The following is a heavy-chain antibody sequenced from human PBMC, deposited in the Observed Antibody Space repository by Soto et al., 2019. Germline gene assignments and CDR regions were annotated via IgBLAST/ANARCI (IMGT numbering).Heavy chain of an antibody. CDR3: ATAPRYCSGGSCYFYYYGMDV. CDR1: GGTFSSYA. J-gene: IGHJ6*02. Sequence: QVQLVQSGAEVKKPGYSVKVSCKASGGTFSSYAISWVRQAPGQGLEWMGGIIPIFGTANYAQKFQGRVTITADESTSTAYMELSSLRSEDTAVYYCATAPRYCSGGSCYFYYYGMDVWGQGTTVTVSS. D-gene: IGHD2-15*01. V-gene: IGHV1-69*01. CDR2: IIPIFGTA.